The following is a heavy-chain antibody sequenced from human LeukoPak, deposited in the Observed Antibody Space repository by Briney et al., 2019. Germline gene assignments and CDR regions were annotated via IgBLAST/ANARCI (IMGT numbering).Heavy chain of an antibody. CDR2: ISYDGSNK. V-gene: IGHV3-30-3*01. D-gene: IGHD6-13*01. CDR1: GFTFSSYA. J-gene: IGHJ5*02. Sequence: GGSLRLSCAASGFTFSSYAMHWVRQAPGKGLEWVAVISYDGSNKYYADSVKGRFTISRDNSKNTLYLQVNSLRAEDTAVYYCARDLIAAAFFSWFDPWGQGTLVTVSS. CDR3: ARDLIAAAFFSWFDP.